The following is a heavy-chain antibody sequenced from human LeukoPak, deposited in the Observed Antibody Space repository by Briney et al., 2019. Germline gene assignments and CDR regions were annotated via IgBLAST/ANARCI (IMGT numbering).Heavy chain of an antibody. V-gene: IGHV3-23*01. J-gene: IGHJ4*02. Sequence: GGSLRLSCAASGFTFSSYAMSWVRQAPGKGLEWVSAISGSGGSTYYADSVKGRFTISRDNSKNTLYLQMNSLRAEDTAVYYCAKDPRSTYYDILTGPVGYWGQGTLVTVSS. CDR2: ISGSGGST. D-gene: IGHD3-9*01. CDR1: GFTFSSYA. CDR3: AKDPRSTYYDILTGPVGY.